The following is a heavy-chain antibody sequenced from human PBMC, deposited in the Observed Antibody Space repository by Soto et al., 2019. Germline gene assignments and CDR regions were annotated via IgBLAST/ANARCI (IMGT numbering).Heavy chain of an antibody. Sequence: QVQLQESGPGLVKPSQTLSLTCTVSGGSISSGDYYWSWIRQPPGKGLEWIGYIYYSGSTYYNPSLKRRVTISVDTSKNQFSLKLSSVTAADTAVYYCARVALYYDSFFDPWGQGTLVTVSS. CDR1: GGSISSGDYY. CDR3: ARVALYYDSFFDP. J-gene: IGHJ5*02. CDR2: IYYSGST. V-gene: IGHV4-30-4*01. D-gene: IGHD3-22*01.